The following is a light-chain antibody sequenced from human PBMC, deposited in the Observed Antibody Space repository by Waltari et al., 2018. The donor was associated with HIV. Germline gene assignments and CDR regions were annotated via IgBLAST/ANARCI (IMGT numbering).Light chain of an antibody. CDR3: SSYAGDNNLV. CDR1: SSDVGGYTY. Sequence: QSALTQPPSASGSLGQSVTISCTGTSSDVGGYTYVSWYQQHPGSAPKLVIYEVTKRPSGVPDRFACSKSGNTAFLTVSGLQGEDEGDYYCSSYAGDNNLVFGGGTGLTVL. V-gene: IGLV2-8*01. J-gene: IGLJ3*02. CDR2: EVT.